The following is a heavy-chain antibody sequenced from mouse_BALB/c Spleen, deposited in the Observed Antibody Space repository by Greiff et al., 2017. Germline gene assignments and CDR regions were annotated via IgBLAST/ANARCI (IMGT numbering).Heavy chain of an antibody. CDR3: ARRGYDGNLFAY. V-gene: IGHV1-54*01. D-gene: IGHD2-2*01. Sequence: QVQLQQSGAELVRPGTSVKVSCKASGYAFTNYLIEWVKQRPGQGLEWIGVINPGSGGTNYNEKFKGKATLTADKSSSTAYMQLSSLTSDDSAVYFCARRGYDGNLFAYWGQGTLVTVSA. J-gene: IGHJ3*01. CDR2: INPGSGGT. CDR1: GYAFTNYL.